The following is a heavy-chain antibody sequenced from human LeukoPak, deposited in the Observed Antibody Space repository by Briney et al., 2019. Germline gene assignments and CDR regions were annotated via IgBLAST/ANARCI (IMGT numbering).Heavy chain of an antibody. V-gene: IGHV1-69*13. CDR1: GGTFSSYA. J-gene: IGHJ4*02. D-gene: IGHD2-15*01. Sequence: ASVKVSCKASGGTFSSYAISWVRQAPGQGLERMGGIIPIFGTANYAQKSQDRVTITADESTSTAHMELSSLRSEDTAVYYCARAARYCSAGTCYSLDYWGQGTVVTVSS. CDR2: IIPIFGTA. CDR3: ARAARYCSAGTCYSLDY.